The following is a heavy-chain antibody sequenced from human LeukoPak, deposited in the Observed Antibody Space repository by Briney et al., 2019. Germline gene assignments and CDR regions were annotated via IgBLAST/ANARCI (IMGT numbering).Heavy chain of an antibody. CDR2: IYYSGST. CDR1: GGSISSYY. J-gene: IGHJ4*02. Sequence: SETLSLTCTVSGGSISSYYWSWIRQPPGKGLEWIGYIYYSGSTNYNPSLKSRVTISVDTSKNQFSLKLSSVTAADTAVYYCARSLGVVTQFDYWGQGTLVTVSS. V-gene: IGHV4-59*01. CDR3: ARSLGVVTQFDY. D-gene: IGHD3-3*01.